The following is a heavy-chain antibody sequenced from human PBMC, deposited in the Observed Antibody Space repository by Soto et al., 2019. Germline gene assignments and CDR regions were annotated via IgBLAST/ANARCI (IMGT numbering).Heavy chain of an antibody. CDR2: ISDDGDKR. CDR1: GFAFNNYG. J-gene: IGHJ4*02. CDR3: AKARVRIVGANSFDY. D-gene: IGHD1-26*01. V-gene: IGHV3-30*18. Sequence: PGGSLRLSCVGSGFAFNNYGMHWVRQPPGKGLEWVALISDDGDKRYYADSVRGRLIISRDNSKDTLYLQMNSLGPDDTAVYFCAKARVRIVGANSFDYWGQGTPVTVSS.